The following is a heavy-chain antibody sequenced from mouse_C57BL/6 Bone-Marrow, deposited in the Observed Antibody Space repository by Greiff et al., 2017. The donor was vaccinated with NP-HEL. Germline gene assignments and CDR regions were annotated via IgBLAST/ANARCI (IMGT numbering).Heavy chain of an antibody. V-gene: IGHV5-6*01. CDR3: ARLQPDY. Sequence: EVQLVESGGDLVKPGGSLKLSCAASGFTFSSYGMSWVRQTPDKRLEWVATISSGGSYTYYPDSVKGRFTISRDNAKNTLYLQMSSLKSEDTAMYYCARLQPDYWGQGTSVTVSS. CDR1: GFTFSSYG. D-gene: IGHD6-1*01. J-gene: IGHJ4*01. CDR2: ISSGGSYT.